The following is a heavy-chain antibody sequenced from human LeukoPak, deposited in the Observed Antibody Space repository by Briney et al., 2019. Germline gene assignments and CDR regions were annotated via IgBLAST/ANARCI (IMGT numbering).Heavy chain of an antibody. D-gene: IGHD5-24*01. CDR1: GYTFTSYG. CDR3: ARDKINTRMATYFDY. J-gene: IGHJ4*02. Sequence: GASVKVSCKASGYTFTSYGISWVRQAPGQGLEWMGWISAYNGNTNYAQKFQGRVTITADKSTSTAYMELSSLRSEDTAVYYCARDKINTRMATYFDYWGQGTLVTVSS. CDR2: ISAYNGNT. V-gene: IGHV1-18*01.